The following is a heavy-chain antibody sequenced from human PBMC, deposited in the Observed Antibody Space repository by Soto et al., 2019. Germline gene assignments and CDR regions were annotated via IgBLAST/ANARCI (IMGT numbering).Heavy chain of an antibody. J-gene: IGHJ4*02. D-gene: IGHD3-22*01. CDR2: INHSGST. V-gene: IGHV4-34*01. CDR3: ARLGYYDSSENFDY. CDR1: GGSFSGYY. Sequence: SETLSLTCAVYGGSFSGYYWSWIRQPPGKGLEWIGEINHSGSTNYNPSLKSRVTISVDTSKNQFSLKLSSVTAADTAVYYCARLGYYDSSENFDYWGQGTLVVVSS.